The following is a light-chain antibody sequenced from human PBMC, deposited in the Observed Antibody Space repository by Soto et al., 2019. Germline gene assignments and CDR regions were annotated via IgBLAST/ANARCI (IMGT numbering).Light chain of an antibody. CDR2: EVS. Sequence: QSALTQPPSASGSPGQSVTISCTGTSSDVGGYDYVSWYQQPPDKAPELIIYEVSKRPSGVPDRFSGSKSGKTASLTVSGLQAGDEADYYCSSYAGSNNFVFGTGTKLTVL. J-gene: IGLJ1*01. CDR3: SSYAGSNNFV. V-gene: IGLV2-8*01. CDR1: SSDVGGYDY.